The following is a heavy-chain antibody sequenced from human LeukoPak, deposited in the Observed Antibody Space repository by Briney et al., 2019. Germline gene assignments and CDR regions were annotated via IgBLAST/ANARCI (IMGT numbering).Heavy chain of an antibody. J-gene: IGHJ4*02. CDR1: GYSFANYW. Sequence: GESLKISCASSGYSFANYWIGWVRQMPEKRLEWMGIIYPGDSDPRYSPSFEGQVTISADKSISTAYLQWSSLKASDTAIYYCARFRHTASGPYHCDSWGQGTLVTVSS. CDR3: ARFRHTASGPYHCDS. D-gene: IGHD6-13*01. V-gene: IGHV5-51*01. CDR2: IYPGDSDP.